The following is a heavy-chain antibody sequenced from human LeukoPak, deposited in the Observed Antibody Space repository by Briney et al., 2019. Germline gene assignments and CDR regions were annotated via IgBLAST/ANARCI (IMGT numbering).Heavy chain of an antibody. CDR3: AREGYYGSGSPPSLYFDY. D-gene: IGHD3-10*01. CDR2: TSSDLNVK. Sequence: GGSLRLSCAASGFTFSSYAMSWVRQAPGKGLEWVAVTSSDLNVKLYTDSVKGRFTISRDNSRSTLYLQMNSLRPEDTAIYYCAREGYYGSGSPPSLYFDYWGQGTLVTVSS. J-gene: IGHJ4*02. CDR1: GFTFSSYA. V-gene: IGHV3-30*03.